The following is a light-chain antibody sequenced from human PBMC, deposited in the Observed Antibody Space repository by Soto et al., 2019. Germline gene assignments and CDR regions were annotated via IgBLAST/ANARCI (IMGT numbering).Light chain of an antibody. Sequence: QSALTQPASVSGSPGQSITITCTGTSSDVGAYNYVSWYQQHPGKAPKLLIYDVNTRPSGVSNRFSGSKSGNTASLTISGLQAEDDADYYCSSYTRSSTLVVFGGGTKLTVL. J-gene: IGLJ2*01. CDR1: SSDVGAYNY. V-gene: IGLV2-14*03. CDR2: DVN. CDR3: SSYTRSSTLVV.